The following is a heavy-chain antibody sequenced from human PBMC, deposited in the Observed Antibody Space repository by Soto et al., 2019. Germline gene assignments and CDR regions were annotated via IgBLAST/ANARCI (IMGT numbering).Heavy chain of an antibody. CDR2: ISGTRGRQSNT. D-gene: IGHD5-18*01. Sequence: GGSLRLSCAASGFTFSSYDMHWVRQAPGRGLEWISTISGTRGRQSNTFYTASVKGRFTVTRDNSKHTLHLQMSSLRVEDTALYYCATALVPALTAKFGYWGQGTLVTVSS. J-gene: IGHJ4*02. CDR3: ATALVPALTAKFGY. V-gene: IGHV3-23*01. CDR1: GFTFSSYD.